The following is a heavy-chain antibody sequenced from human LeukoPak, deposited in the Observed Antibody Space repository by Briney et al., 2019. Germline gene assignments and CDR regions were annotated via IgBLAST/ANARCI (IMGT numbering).Heavy chain of an antibody. V-gene: IGHV1-8*03. Sequence: ASVKVSCKASAYTFTGYHMHWVRQAPGQGLEWMGWMNPNSGNTGYAQKFQGRVTITRNTSISTAYMELSSLRSEDTAVYYCARELRVAAAGHFDYWGQGTLVTVSS. CDR2: MNPNSGNT. CDR3: ARELRVAAAGHFDY. J-gene: IGHJ4*02. D-gene: IGHD6-13*01. CDR1: AYTFTGYH.